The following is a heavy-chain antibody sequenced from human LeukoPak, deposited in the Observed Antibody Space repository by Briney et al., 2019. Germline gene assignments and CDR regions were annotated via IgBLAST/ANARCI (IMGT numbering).Heavy chain of an antibody. Sequence: SETLSLTCTVSGGSISSSSYNWGWIRQPPGKGLEWIGSIYYSGSTYYNPSLKSRVTISVDTSKNQFSLKLSSVTAADTAVYYCARHAAVARPTNWGQGTLVTVSS. CDR2: IYYSGST. D-gene: IGHD6-19*01. CDR1: GGSISSSSYN. CDR3: ARHAAVARPTN. J-gene: IGHJ4*02. V-gene: IGHV4-39*01.